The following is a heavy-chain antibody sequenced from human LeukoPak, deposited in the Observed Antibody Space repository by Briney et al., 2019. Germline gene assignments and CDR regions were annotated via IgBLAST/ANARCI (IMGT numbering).Heavy chain of an antibody. CDR2: IIPIFGTA. CDR3: ARVPVIAGAELNWFDP. J-gene: IGHJ5*02. CDR1: GGTFSSYA. D-gene: IGHD6-19*01. V-gene: IGHV1-69*13. Sequence: ASVKVSCKASGGTFSSYAISWVRQAPGQGLEWMGGIIPIFGTANYAQTFQGRVTITADESTSTAYMELSSLRSEDTAVYYCARVPVIAGAELNWFDPWGQGTLVTVSS.